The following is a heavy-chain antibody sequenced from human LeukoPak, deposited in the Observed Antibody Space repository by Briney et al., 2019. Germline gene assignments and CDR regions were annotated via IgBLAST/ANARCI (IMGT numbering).Heavy chain of an antibody. CDR2: IYYSGST. J-gene: IGHJ3*02. Sequence: PSETLSLTCTVSGGPISSYYWSWIRQPPGKGLEWIGYIYYSGSTNYNPSLKSRVTISVDTSKNQFSLKLSSVTAADTAVYYCARAGADAFDIWGQGTMVTVSS. CDR1: GGPISSYY. CDR3: ARAGADAFDI. D-gene: IGHD4/OR15-4a*01. V-gene: IGHV4-59*01.